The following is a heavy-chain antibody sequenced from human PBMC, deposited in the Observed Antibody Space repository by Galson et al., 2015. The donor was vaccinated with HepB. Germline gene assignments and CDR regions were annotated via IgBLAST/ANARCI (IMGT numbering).Heavy chain of an antibody. V-gene: IGHV3-33*01. CDR3: ARAREYYDFWSGPRAGYMDV. CDR2: IWYDGSNK. J-gene: IGHJ6*03. CDR1: GFTFSSYG. D-gene: IGHD3-3*01. Sequence: SLRLSCAASGFTFSSYGMHWVRQAPGKGLEWVAVIWYDGSNKYYADSVKGRFTISRDNSKNTLYLQMNSLRAEDTAVYYCARAREYYDFWSGPRAGYMDVWGKGITVTVSS.